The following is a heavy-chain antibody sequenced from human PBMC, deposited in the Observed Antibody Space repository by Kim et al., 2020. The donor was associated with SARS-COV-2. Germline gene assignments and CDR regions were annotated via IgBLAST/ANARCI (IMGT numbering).Heavy chain of an antibody. V-gene: IGHV3-23*01. Sequence: THEPSTVSARLTIATDNAKNTLDLQMNSRRAEDTAVYYCATIPDPGIVDYWGQGTLVTVSS. CDR2: T. CDR3: ATIPDPGIVDY. J-gene: IGHJ4*02. D-gene: IGHD1-26*01.